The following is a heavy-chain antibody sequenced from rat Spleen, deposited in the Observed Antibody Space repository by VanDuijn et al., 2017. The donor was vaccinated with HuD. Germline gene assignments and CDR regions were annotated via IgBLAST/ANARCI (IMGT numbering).Heavy chain of an antibody. J-gene: IGHJ4*01. D-gene: IGHD4-3*01. CDR2: ISYEGRST. CDR1: GFTFSDYY. V-gene: IGHV5-22*01. CDR3: ARPDSAIYVMDA. Sequence: EVQLVESGGGLVQPGRSLKLSCAASGFTFSDYYMAWVRQAPKKGLEWVASISYEGRSTYYGDSVKGQFTISRDNVKGTLYLQVNSLRSEDTATYYCARPDSAIYVMDAWGQGASVTVSS.